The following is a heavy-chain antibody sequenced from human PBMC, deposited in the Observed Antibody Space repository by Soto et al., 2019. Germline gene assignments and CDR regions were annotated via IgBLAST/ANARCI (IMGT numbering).Heavy chain of an antibody. Sequence: QVQLQESGPGLVKPSETLSLTCTVSGGSISSYYWSWIRQPPGKGLEWIGYIYYSGSTNYNPSLKSRVTTSVDTSKNQFSLKLSSVTAADTAVYYCARGGGGDSPFDYWGQGTLVTVSS. CDR2: IYYSGST. CDR3: ARGGGGDSPFDY. J-gene: IGHJ4*02. D-gene: IGHD2-21*02. CDR1: GGSISSYY. V-gene: IGHV4-59*01.